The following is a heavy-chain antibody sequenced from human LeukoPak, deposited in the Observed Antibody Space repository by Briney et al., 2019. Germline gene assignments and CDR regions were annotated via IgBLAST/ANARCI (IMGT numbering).Heavy chain of an antibody. D-gene: IGHD3-3*01. Sequence: SETLSLTCSVSGGSIISSNYYWGWIRQPPGKGLEWIGSIYQSGSGSSYYNPSLKSRVTIFGDTPKNQFFLRLSSVTAADTAVYYCASTLRFLPYRRFDYWAREPWSPSPQ. V-gene: IGHV4-39*01. J-gene: IGHJ4*02. CDR1: GGSIISSNYY. CDR2: IYQSGSGSS. CDR3: ASTLRFLPYRRFDY.